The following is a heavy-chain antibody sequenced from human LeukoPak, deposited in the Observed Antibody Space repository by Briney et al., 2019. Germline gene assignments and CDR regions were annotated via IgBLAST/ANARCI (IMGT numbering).Heavy chain of an antibody. J-gene: IGHJ6*03. CDR2: IDWDDNK. V-gene: IGHV2-70*01. Sequence: SGPALVKPTQNLTLTCTFSGFSLSTRGMGVSWIRQPPEKALEWLAHIDWDDNKYYNKYRKTSLTISKDTSKNQVVLTMTNVNPEDTATYYCARTAGGNSYFYYMDVWGKGTTVTVSS. CDR1: GFSLSTRGMG. CDR3: ARTAGGNSYFYYMDV. D-gene: IGHD4-23*01.